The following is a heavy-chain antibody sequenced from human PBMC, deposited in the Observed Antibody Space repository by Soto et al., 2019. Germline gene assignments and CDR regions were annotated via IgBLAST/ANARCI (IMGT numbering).Heavy chain of an antibody. J-gene: IGHJ4*02. Sequence: QVQLVQSGAAVKRPGSSVKVSCKASGDTFAFHSINWVRQAPGLGLEWMGRINPILSMSNYAQRFQGRVTMTADKSTSTAYMVLRSLRSEDTAIYYCATSYGSGYRAFDYWGQGALVTVSS. V-gene: IGHV1-69*02. D-gene: IGHD3-10*01. CDR1: GDTFAFHS. CDR2: INPILSMS. CDR3: ATSYGSGYRAFDY.